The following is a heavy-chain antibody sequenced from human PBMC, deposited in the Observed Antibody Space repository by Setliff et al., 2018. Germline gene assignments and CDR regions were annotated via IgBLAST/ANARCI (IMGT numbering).Heavy chain of an antibody. Sequence: GASVKVSCKASGYTFTSYGISWVRQAPGQRPEWMGWINPNTGDTYYAQRFQGRVTMTRDTSISTAYVEVISLRSDDTAVYYCARGKGPGNNWFDPWGQGTLVTVSS. J-gene: IGHJ5*02. CDR3: ARGKGPGNNWFDP. D-gene: IGHD3-10*01. V-gene: IGHV1-2*02. CDR1: GYTFTSYG. CDR2: INPNTGDT.